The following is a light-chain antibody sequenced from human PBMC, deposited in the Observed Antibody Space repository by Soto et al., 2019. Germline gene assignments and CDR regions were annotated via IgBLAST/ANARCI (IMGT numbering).Light chain of an antibody. CDR3: QQDGSSPLT. CDR2: GAS. J-gene: IGKJ1*01. Sequence: EIVLTQSPGTLSLSPGERATLSCRASQSVSSSYLAWYQQKPGQAPMLLIYGASSRATGIPDRFSGSGAGTDFTLTISILEAEDVAGYYWQQDGSSPLTFGQGTKVEIK. CDR1: QSVSSSY. V-gene: IGKV3-20*01.